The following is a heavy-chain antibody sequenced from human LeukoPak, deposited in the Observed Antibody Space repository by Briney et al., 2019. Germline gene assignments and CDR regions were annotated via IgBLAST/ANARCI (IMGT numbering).Heavy chain of an antibody. D-gene: IGHD2-15*01. J-gene: IGHJ5*02. V-gene: IGHV1-69*04. CDR3: ARERVAATSNWFDP. CDR1: GGTFSSYA. CDR2: IIPILGIA. Sequence: SVKVSCKASGGTFSSYAISWVRQAPGQGLERMGRIIPILGIANYAQKFQGRVTITADKSTSTAYMELSSLRSEDTAVYYCARERVAATSNWFDPWGQGTLVTVSS.